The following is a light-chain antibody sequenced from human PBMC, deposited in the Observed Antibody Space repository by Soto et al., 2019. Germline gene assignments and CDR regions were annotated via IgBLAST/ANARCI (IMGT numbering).Light chain of an antibody. Sequence: IQMTKSPSSLSASVGDRVTITCRASQDIRNELGWYQQKPGKAPRLLIYAASTLQSGVPSRFSGSGSGADFTLTISRLQPEDFASYYYLQDYSYPRTFGPGTKVDIK. CDR1: QDIRNE. CDR2: AAS. CDR3: LQDYSYPRT. V-gene: IGKV1-6*02. J-gene: IGKJ1*01.